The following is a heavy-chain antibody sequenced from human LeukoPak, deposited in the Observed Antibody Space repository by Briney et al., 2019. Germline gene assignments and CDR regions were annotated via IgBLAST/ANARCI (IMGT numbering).Heavy chain of an antibody. J-gene: IGHJ3*01. CDR3: AREVYSYALDALDL. CDR2: ISMDGIQE. CDR1: GIRFNNYA. D-gene: IGHD5-18*01. Sequence: GGSLRLSCAASGIRFNNYAMHWVRQPPGTGLEWVAVISMDGIQEYYADSVKGRFSISRDNSKNTLYLQMNSLRSEDTAVYYCAREVYSYALDALDLWGQGTMVTVSS. V-gene: IGHV3-30*04.